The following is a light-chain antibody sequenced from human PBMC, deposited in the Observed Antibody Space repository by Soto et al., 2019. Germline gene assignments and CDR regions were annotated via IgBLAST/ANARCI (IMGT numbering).Light chain of an antibody. CDR3: QQYGSSPRT. J-gene: IGKJ1*01. CDR2: GAS. CDR1: QSVSSSY. V-gene: IGKV3-20*01. Sequence: EIVWTQYPGTLSLSPGERATLSCRASQSVSSSYLAWYQQKPGQAPRLLIYGASSRATGIPDRFSGSGSGTDFTLTISRLEPEDFAVYYCQQYGSSPRTCGQGTKAEI.